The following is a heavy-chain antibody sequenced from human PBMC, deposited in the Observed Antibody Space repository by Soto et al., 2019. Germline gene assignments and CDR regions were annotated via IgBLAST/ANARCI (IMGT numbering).Heavy chain of an antibody. CDR2: IRTTPSVI. Sequence: GGPLRLSCAGSGFTFSDYSTNWARQAPGKGLEWVSYIRTTPSVIVYADSVKGRFSISRDNAKNSMYLQMSSLTDEDTAVYYCARDHIYAFDNWGQGTPVTVSS. J-gene: IGHJ4*02. V-gene: IGHV3-48*02. CDR1: GFTFSDYS. D-gene: IGHD5-18*01. CDR3: ARDHIYAFDN.